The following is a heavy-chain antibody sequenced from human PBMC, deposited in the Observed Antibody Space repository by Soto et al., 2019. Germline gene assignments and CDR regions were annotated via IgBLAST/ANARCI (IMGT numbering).Heavy chain of an antibody. Sequence: SQTLSLTCAISGDSVSSNSAAWNWIRQSPSRGLEWLGRTYYRSKWYNDYAVSVKSRITINPDTSKNQFSLQLNSGTPEDTAVYYCARGPTTGRIRRYGMDVWGQGTTVTVSS. D-gene: IGHD1-1*01. CDR2: TYYRSKWYN. J-gene: IGHJ6*02. V-gene: IGHV6-1*01. CDR3: ARGPTTGRIRRYGMDV. CDR1: GDSVSSNSAA.